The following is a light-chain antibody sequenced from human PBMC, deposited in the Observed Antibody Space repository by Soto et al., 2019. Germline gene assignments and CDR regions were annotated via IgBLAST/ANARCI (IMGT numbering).Light chain of an antibody. CDR1: SSDVGGYSY. J-gene: IGLJ2*01. CDR2: DVD. CDR3: NSYTSSGTYVL. Sequence: QSALTQPASVSGSPGQSITISCTGSSSDVGGYSYVSWYQHHPGKAPKLMIYDVDVRPSGVSNRFSGSKSGNMASLTISGLQAEDEADYYCNSYTSSGTYVLFGGGTKVTVL. V-gene: IGLV2-14*03.